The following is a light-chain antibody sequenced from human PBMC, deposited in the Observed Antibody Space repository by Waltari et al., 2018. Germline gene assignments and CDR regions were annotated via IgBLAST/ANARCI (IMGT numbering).Light chain of an antibody. Sequence: QSALTQPASVSGSPGPSITISCTGTSSDIGVYNYVSWYQQHHGKAPKLMIYDVSKRPSGVSNRFSGSKSGNTVSLTISGLQTVDEADYYCSSYTSSSSRVFGTGTKVTVL. V-gene: IGLV2-14*01. J-gene: IGLJ1*01. CDR3: SSYTSSSSRV. CDR1: SSDIGVYNY. CDR2: DVS.